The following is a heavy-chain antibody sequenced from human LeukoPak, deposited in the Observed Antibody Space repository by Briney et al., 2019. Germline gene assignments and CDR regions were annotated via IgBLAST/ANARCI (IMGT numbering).Heavy chain of an antibody. Sequence: SETLSLTCAVYGGSFSGYYWSWIRQPPGRGLEWIGEINHSGSTNYNPSLKSRVTISVDTSKNQFSLKLSSVTAADTAVYYCARVSPVEMAHTIGFDYWGQGTLVTVSS. CDR2: INHSGST. V-gene: IGHV4-34*01. CDR3: ARVSPVEMAHTIGFDY. D-gene: IGHD5-24*01. J-gene: IGHJ4*02. CDR1: GGSFSGYY.